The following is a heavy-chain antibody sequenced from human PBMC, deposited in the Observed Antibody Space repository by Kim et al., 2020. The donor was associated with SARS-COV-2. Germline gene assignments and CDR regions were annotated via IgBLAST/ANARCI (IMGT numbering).Heavy chain of an antibody. CDR3: ARDRIVVVPAASDYYYYGMDV. Sequence: SVKVSCKASGGTFSSYAISWVRQAPGQGLEWMGGIIPIFGTANYAQKFQGRVTITADESTITAYMELSSLRSEDTAVYYCARDRIVVVPAASDYYYYGMDVWGQGTTVTVSS. CDR1: GGTFSSYA. V-gene: IGHV1-69*13. D-gene: IGHD2-2*01. CDR2: IIPIFGTA. J-gene: IGHJ6*02.